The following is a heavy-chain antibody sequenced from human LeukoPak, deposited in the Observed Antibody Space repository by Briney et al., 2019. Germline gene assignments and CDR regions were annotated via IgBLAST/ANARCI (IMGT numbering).Heavy chain of an antibody. CDR1: GFTFSNHF. D-gene: IGHD3-9*01. J-gene: IGHJ4*02. Sequence: GGSLRLSCAASGFTFSNHFMHWVRQAPGKGLEYVSSIGPNGASTLYADSVKGRFTISRDNSKNALYLQLTSLRLEDTALYYCVKDLTGTWSFDYWGQGTLVTVSS. CDR2: IGPNGAST. CDR3: VKDLTGTWSFDY. V-gene: IGHV3-64D*06.